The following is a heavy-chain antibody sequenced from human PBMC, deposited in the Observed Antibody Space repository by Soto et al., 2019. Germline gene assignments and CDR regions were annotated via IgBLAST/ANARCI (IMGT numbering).Heavy chain of an antibody. CDR2: ISNDGNNQ. Sequence: GGSLRLSCAASGFPFSSFIMHWVRQAPGRGLEWVAVISNDGNNQNYADSVKGRLTISRDNSLSTLYLQLSSLRPDDTAVYYCAIGRDPYNYNYWGRGTLVTV. V-gene: IGHV3-30-3*01. D-gene: IGHD5-12*01. CDR3: AIGRDPYNYNY. CDR1: GFPFSSFI. J-gene: IGHJ4*02.